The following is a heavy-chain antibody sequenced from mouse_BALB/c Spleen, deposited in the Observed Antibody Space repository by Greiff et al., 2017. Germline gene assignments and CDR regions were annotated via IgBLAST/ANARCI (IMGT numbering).Heavy chain of an antibody. CDR1: GFTFSSFG. V-gene: IGHV5-17*02. J-gene: IGHJ4*01. D-gene: IGHD2-12*01. CDR2: ISSGSSTI. Sequence: DVMLVESGGGLVQPGGSRKLSCAASGFTFSSFGMHWVRQAPEKGLEWVAYISSGSSTIYYADTVKGRFTISRDNPKNTLFLQMTSLRSEDTAMYYCARRGIYTTGYYAMDYWGQGTSVTVSS. CDR3: ARRGIYTTGYYAMDY.